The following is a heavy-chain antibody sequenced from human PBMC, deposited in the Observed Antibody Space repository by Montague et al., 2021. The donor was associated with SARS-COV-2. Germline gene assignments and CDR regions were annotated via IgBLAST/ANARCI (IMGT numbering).Heavy chain of an antibody. Sequence: QSEKNYFNPSLKSRVAISIDTSKNQFSLKLSSVTAADTAVYYCARRPYYYDSSGQFDPWGQGVLVTVAS. D-gene: IGHD3-22*01. V-gene: IGHV4-34*12. CDR2: QSEKN. CDR3: ARRPYYYDSSGQFDP. J-gene: IGHJ5*02.